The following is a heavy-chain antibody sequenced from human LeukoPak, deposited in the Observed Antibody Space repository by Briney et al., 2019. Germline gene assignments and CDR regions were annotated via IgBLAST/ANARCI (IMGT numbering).Heavy chain of an antibody. Sequence: SETLSLTCSVSSGSISSYYWSWIRQPPGKGLEWIGYIYYSGRTSYNPSLKSRVTISVDTSKNHFSLTLSSVTAADTAVYYCARGQKYRNGYTVTELGSGYFDYWGQGTLATISS. CDR2: IYYSGRT. CDR1: SGSISSYY. D-gene: IGHD5-18*01. CDR3: ARGQKYRNGYTVTELGSGYFDY. V-gene: IGHV4-59*01. J-gene: IGHJ4*02.